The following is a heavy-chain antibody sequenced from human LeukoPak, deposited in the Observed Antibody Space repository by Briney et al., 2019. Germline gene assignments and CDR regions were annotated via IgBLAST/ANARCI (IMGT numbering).Heavy chain of an antibody. J-gene: IGHJ3*02. V-gene: IGHV4-31*03. D-gene: IGHD3-3*01. CDR1: GGSIRSGIYY. Sequence: SSETLSLTYTVSGGSIRSGIYYRSWIRQHPGKGLEWIGYIYYSGSTYYNPPLKSRVAMSVDTSKNQFSLKLTSVTAADTAVYYCARTRQIITTIGVIIIGSYDIWGQGTMVTVSS. CDR3: ARTRQIITTIGVIIIGSYDI. CDR2: IYYSGST.